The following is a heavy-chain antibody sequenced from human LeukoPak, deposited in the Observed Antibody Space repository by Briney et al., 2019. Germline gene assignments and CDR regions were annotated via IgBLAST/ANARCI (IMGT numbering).Heavy chain of an antibody. J-gene: IGHJ5*02. D-gene: IGHD3-22*01. CDR3: ARSYYDSSGHYQTFDP. Sequence: ASVKVSCKASGYTFTSYDINWVRQATGQGLEWMGWMNPNSGNTGYAQKFQGRVTMTRNTSISTAYMELSSLRSEDTAVYYCARSYYDSSGHYQTFDPWGQGTLVTVSS. CDR1: GYTFTSYD. CDR2: MNPNSGNT. V-gene: IGHV1-8*01.